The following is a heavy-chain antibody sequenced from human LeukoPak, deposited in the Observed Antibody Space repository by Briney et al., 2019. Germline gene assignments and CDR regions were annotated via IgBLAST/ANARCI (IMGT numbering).Heavy chain of an antibody. CDR2: IYYSGST. D-gene: IGHD2-15*01. V-gene: IGHV4-39*01. J-gene: IGHJ4*02. Sequence: KPSETLSLTCSVSGGTIGSSSYYWGWIPPPPGKGLEWIGCIYYSGSTYYNTSLKRRLTIAADTSKSQFSLRLSSVTAADTAVYYCARTAGYCSGGTCVDSWGQGSLITVSS. CDR1: GGTIGSSSYY. CDR3: ARTAGYCSGGTCVDS.